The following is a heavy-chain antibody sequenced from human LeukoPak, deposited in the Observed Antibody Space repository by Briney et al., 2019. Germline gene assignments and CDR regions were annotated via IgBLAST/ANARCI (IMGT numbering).Heavy chain of an antibody. CDR3: ATNFGP. Sequence: GGSLRLSCAASGFTVSNSYMSWVRQAPGKGLEWVSVIYSGGSTYYADSVKGRFTISRDNAENSLYLQMNSLRAEDTAIYYCATNFGPWGQGTLVTVSS. D-gene: IGHD3-3*01. V-gene: IGHV3-53*01. CDR2: IYSGGST. J-gene: IGHJ5*02. CDR1: GFTVSNSY.